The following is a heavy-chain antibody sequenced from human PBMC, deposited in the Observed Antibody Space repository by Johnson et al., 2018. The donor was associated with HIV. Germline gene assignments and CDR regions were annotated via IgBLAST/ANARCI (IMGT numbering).Heavy chain of an antibody. V-gene: IGHV3-20*04. CDR2: INWNGGRT. CDR3: ARLRGAFDI. J-gene: IGHJ3*02. Sequence: VQLVESGGGVVRPGGSLKLSCAASGFIFHNYGMAWVRQAPGMGLEWVSGINWNGGRTGYADSVKGRFTISRDNAKNSLHLQINSLRAEDTAVYYCARLRGAFDIWGQGTKVTVSS. CDR1: GFIFHNYG.